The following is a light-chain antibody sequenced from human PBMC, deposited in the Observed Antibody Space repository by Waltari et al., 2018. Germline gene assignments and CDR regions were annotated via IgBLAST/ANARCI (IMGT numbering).Light chain of an antibody. CDR2: DVV. J-gene: IGLJ2*01. V-gene: IGLV2-14*01. CDR3: SSYASSK. CDR1: SSDIGGHNY. Sequence: QSALTQPASVSGSPGQTITISCTGTSSDIGGHNYVSWYQQHPGKAPKLLIYDVVKLPSGVSNRCSGSKPGNTASLTSSGLQAEDDAIYYCSSYASSKFGGGTKLTVL.